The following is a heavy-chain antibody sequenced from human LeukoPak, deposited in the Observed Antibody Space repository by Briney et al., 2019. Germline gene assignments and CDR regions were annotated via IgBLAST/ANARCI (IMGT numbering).Heavy chain of an antibody. CDR3: ARGIQPPKYYGSGSDTFDI. CDR2: VSKDGNTK. CDR1: GFTFSTYA. Sequence: GGSLRLSCVASGFTFSTYAIHWVRQAPGKGLEWVAVVSKDGNTKYYADSVKGRFTIYRDNSKNTLYLQMNSLRAEETSVYYCARGIQPPKYYGSGSDTFDIWGQGTMVTVSS. J-gene: IGHJ3*02. D-gene: IGHD3-10*01. V-gene: IGHV3-30*04.